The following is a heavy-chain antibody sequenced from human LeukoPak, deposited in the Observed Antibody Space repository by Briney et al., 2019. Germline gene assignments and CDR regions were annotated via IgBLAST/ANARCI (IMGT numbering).Heavy chain of an antibody. D-gene: IGHD3-10*01. J-gene: IGHJ3*02. CDR1: GYTFTSYA. CDR3: ARDYGYGSGSYNDAFDI. Sequence: ASVKVSCKASGYTFTSYAMHWVRQAPGQRLEWIGWINAGNGNTKYSQKFQGRVTITRDTSASTAYMELSSLRSEDTAVYYCARDYGYGSGSYNDAFDIWGQGTMVTVSS. V-gene: IGHV1-3*01. CDR2: INAGNGNT.